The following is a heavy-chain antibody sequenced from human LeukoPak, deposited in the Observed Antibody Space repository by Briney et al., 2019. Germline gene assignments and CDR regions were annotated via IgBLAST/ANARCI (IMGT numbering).Heavy chain of an antibody. J-gene: IGHJ6*03. Sequence: ASVKVSCRTSGYTFTGYYVHWVRQAPGQGLEWMGWINPNSSVTDYARKFQGRVTMTRDTSISTAYLGLSRLTSDDTAVYYCAIANSYQLPDYYYWYMDVWGKGTTVTVSS. CDR3: AIANSYQLPDYYYWYMDV. CDR2: INPNSSVT. D-gene: IGHD2-2*01. CDR1: GYTFTGYY. V-gene: IGHV1-2*02.